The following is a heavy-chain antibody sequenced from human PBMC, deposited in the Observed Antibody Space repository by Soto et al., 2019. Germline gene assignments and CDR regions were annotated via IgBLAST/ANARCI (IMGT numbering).Heavy chain of an antibody. V-gene: IGHV3-33*01. CDR1: GFTFSSYG. CDR2: IWYDGSNK. D-gene: IGHD1-20*01. Sequence: GGYLRLSCAASGFTFSSYGMHWVRQAPGKGLEWVAVIWYDGSNKYYADSVKGRFTISRDNSKNTLYLQMNSLRAEDTAVYYCARELAPDEYKWNYVGEWGKGNLVTVYS. CDR3: ARELAPDEYKWNYVGE. J-gene: IGHJ4*02.